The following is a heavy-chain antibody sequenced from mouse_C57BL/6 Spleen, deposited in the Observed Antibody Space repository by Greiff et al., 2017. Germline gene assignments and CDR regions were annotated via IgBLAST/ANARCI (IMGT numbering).Heavy chain of an antibody. CDR2: IHPNSGST. D-gene: IGHD2-4*01. V-gene: IGHV1-64*01. J-gene: IGHJ2*01. CDR3: AREYDYDVVAY. Sequence: VQLQQPGAELVKPGASVKLSCTASGYTFTSYWMHWVKQRPGQGLEWIGMIHPNSGSTNYNEKFKGKATLTVDNSSSTAYMQLSILTSEDSAINYCAREYDYDVVAYGGQGTTVTDS. CDR1: GYTFTSYW.